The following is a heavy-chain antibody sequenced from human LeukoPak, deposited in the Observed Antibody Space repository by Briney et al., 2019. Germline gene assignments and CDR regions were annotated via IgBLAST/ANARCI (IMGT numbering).Heavy chain of an antibody. J-gene: IGHJ4*02. CDR3: ARDLGSFGRGGSYFDY. Sequence: GRSLRLSCAASGFTFSSYAMHWVRQAPGKGLEWVAVISYDGSNKYYADSVKGRFTISRDNSKNTLYLQMNSLRDEDTAVYYCARDLGSFGRGGSYFDYWGQGTLVTVSS. D-gene: IGHD2-15*01. CDR1: GFTFSSYA. CDR2: ISYDGSNK. V-gene: IGHV3-30-3*01.